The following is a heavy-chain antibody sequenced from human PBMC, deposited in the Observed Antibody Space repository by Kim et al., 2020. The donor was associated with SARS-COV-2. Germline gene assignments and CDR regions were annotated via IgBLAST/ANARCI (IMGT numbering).Heavy chain of an antibody. V-gene: IGHV4-59*01. Sequence: PSLKSRVTLSVDTSKNQFSLKLSSVTAADTAVYYCARDSLLWFGNDAFDIWGQGTMVTVSS. D-gene: IGHD3-10*01. J-gene: IGHJ3*02. CDR3: ARDSLLWFGNDAFDI.